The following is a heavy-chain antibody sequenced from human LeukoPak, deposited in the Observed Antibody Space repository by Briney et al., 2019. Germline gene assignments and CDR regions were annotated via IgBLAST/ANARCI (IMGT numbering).Heavy chain of an antibody. J-gene: IGHJ3*02. CDR1: GFTFSTYA. V-gene: IGHV3-30-3*01. CDR2: ISYDGSNK. Sequence: GGSLRLSCAASGFTFSTYAMHWVRQAPGTGLEWVAFISYDGSNKYYADSVKGRFTISRDNSKNTLYLQMNSLRAEDTAVYYCAREADCSGGTCYRGAFDIWGQGTMVTVSS. D-gene: IGHD2-15*01. CDR3: AREADCSGGTCYRGAFDI.